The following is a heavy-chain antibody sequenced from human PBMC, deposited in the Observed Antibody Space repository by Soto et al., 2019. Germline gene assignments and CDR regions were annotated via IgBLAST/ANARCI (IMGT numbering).Heavy chain of an antibody. J-gene: IGHJ4*02. V-gene: IGHV4-59*02. CDR3: ARGHGIYVRFDS. CDR1: GGSVYDFY. CDR2: IYNNGRT. D-gene: IGHD3-10*02. Sequence: SETLSLTCSVSGGSVYDFYWNWLRQTPGKGLEWIGNIYNNGRTNYNPSLKNRVTTSIDTSKNQFSLHLSSVTTADTAMYFCARGHGIYVRFDSWGQGTLVTVSS.